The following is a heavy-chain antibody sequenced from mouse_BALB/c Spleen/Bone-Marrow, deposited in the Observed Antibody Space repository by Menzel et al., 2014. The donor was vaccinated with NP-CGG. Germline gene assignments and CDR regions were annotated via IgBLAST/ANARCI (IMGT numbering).Heavy chain of an antibody. CDR3: ARRGTGTGSYYFDY. J-gene: IGHJ2*01. Sequence: EVMLVESGGDLVKPGGSLKLSCAASGFTFSNYGMSWVRQTPDKRLEWVATISSVGSDTYYPDSVKGRFTISRDNAKNTLFLQMSSLKSEDTAMYYCARRGTGTGSYYFDYWGQGTTLTVSS. V-gene: IGHV5-6*02. D-gene: IGHD4-1*01. CDR2: ISSVGSDT. CDR1: GFTFSNYG.